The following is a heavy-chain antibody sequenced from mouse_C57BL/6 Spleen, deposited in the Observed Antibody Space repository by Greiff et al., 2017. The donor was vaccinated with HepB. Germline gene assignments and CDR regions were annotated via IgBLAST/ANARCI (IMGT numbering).Heavy chain of an antibody. CDR1: GYSITSGYY. D-gene: IGHD2-2*01. Sequence: EVQLQESGPGLVKPSQSLSLTCSVTGYSITSGYYWNWIRQFPGNKLEWMGYISYDGSNNYNPSLKNRISITRDTSKNQFFLKLNSVTTEDTATYYCARGYDRDAMDYWGQGTSVTVSS. CDR3: ARGYDRDAMDY. CDR2: ISYDGSN. V-gene: IGHV3-6*01. J-gene: IGHJ4*01.